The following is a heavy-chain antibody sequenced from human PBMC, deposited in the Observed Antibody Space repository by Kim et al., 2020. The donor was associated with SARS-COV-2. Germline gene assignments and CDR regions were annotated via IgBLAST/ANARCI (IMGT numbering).Heavy chain of an antibody. Sequence: GGSLRLSCAASGFTFSSYSMNWVRQAPGKGLEWVSSISSSSSYIYYADSVKGRFTISRDNAKNSLYLQMNSLRAEDTAVYYCARDRYCSSTSCTYYDFWSAYKPGLSGMDVWGQGTTVTVSS. CDR3: ARDRYCSSTSCTYYDFWSAYKPGLSGMDV. J-gene: IGHJ6*02. CDR2: ISSSSSYI. V-gene: IGHV3-21*01. CDR1: GFTFSSYS. D-gene: IGHD2-2*01.